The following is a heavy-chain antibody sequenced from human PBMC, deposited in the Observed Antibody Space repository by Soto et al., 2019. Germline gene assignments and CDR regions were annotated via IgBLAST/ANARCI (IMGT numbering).Heavy chain of an antibody. J-gene: IGHJ5*02. Sequence: QVQLVQSEAEVRNPGASVTVSCKASGYPFASDAVTWVRQAPGHGLEWMGWITAYNGNTNYAQNLQGRVTMTADTSTRTAYMELRSLRSDDMAVYYCARGGVGGTATWFDPWGQGTLVTVSS. CDR2: ITAYNGNT. CDR1: GYPFASDA. CDR3: ARGGVGGTATWFDP. D-gene: IGHD1-26*01. V-gene: IGHV1-18*03.